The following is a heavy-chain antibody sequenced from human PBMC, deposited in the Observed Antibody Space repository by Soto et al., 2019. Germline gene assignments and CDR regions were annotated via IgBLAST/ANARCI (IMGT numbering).Heavy chain of an antibody. V-gene: IGHV3-23*01. CDR3: ARSLGDPWNTYFLHY. CDR1: GFTFGDYS. CDR2: ISGTGGST. D-gene: IGHD1-1*01. Sequence: VQLLESGGDLVQPGGSQTLSCAASGFTFGDYSMSWVRQAPGKGLEWVSGISGTGGSTYYADSVKGRFTISRHNSKNPLDLQMDSLRAEDTAVYYCARSLGDPWNTYFLHYWGQGTLVTVSS. J-gene: IGHJ4*02.